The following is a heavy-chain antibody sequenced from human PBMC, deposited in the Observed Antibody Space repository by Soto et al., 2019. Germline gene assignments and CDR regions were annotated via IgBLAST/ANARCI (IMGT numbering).Heavy chain of an antibody. D-gene: IGHD2-2*02. Sequence: ASGKVSCKASGYTFTGYYMHWVRQAPGQGLEWMGWINPNSGGTNYAQKFQGRVTMTRDTSISTAYMELRSLRSDDTAVYYCARDLPEIVVVPAAIGDYYYYGMDVWGQGTTVTVS. CDR3: ARDLPEIVVVPAAIGDYYYYGMDV. CDR2: INPNSGGT. CDR1: GYTFTGYY. J-gene: IGHJ6*02. V-gene: IGHV1-2*02.